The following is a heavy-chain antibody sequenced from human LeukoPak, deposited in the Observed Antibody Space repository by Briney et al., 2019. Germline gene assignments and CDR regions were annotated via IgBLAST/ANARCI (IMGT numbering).Heavy chain of an antibody. Sequence: PGGSLRLSCAASGFTFSSYWMSWVRQAPGKGLEWVANIKRDGSEKYYVDSVKGRFTISRYNAKNSLYLQMNSLRAEDTAVYYCARATGVYAIEKRFDYWGQGTLVTVSS. D-gene: IGHD2-8*01. J-gene: IGHJ4*02. V-gene: IGHV3-7*01. CDR3: ARATGVYAIEKRFDY. CDR1: GFTFSSYW. CDR2: IKRDGSEK.